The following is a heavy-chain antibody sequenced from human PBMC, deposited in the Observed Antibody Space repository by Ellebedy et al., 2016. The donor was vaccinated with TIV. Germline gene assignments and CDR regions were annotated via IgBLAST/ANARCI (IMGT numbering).Heavy chain of an antibody. V-gene: IGHV2-26*01. CDR3: ARVDYDSSGYYSGVPYYYYGVDV. J-gene: IGHJ6*02. Sequence: SGPTLVKPTETLTLTCTVSGFSLNNARMGVSWIRQPPGKALEWLAHILSNDEKSYSTSLKSRLAISKDTSKSQVILTMTNMDPVDTATYYCARVDYDSSGYYSGVPYYYYGVDVWGQGTTVTVS. CDR1: GFSLNNARMG. CDR2: ILSNDEK. D-gene: IGHD3-22*01.